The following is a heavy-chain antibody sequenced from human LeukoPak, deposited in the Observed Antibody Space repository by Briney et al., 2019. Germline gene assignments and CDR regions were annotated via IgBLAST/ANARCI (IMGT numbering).Heavy chain of an antibody. J-gene: IGHJ4*02. V-gene: IGHV1-18*04. CDR2: ISAYHGNT. Sequence: ASVKVSCKASGYTCTSYGISWVRQAPGQGLEWVGWISAYHGNTNYAQKLQGRGTMTTDTSTSTAYMELRSLRPDDTAVYYCAREYSSGWYRYFDYWGQGTLVTVSS. D-gene: IGHD6-19*01. CDR1: GYTCTSYG. CDR3: AREYSSGWYRYFDY.